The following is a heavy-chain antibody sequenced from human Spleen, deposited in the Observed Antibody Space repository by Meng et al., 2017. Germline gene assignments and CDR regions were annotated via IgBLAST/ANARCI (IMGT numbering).Heavy chain of an antibody. CDR1: GGSFSDYY. J-gene: IGHJ4*02. CDR3: ARGPTTMAYAFDY. V-gene: IGHV4-34*01. CDR2: NNHSGRT. D-gene: IGHD4-11*01. Sequence: QLQQWGAGRLPPSETRSLTCVVSGGSFSDYYWHRIRKPPRKVLKWSVENNHSGRTHYNPSMESRATISVDTSPNNLSLKLRSLTAADLALYYCARGPTTMAYAFDYWGQGTLVTVSS.